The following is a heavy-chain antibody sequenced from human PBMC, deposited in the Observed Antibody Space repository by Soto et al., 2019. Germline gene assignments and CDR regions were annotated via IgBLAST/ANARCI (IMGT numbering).Heavy chain of an antibody. CDR2: FSSGGGGT. Sequence: PGRSLRVSCTASGFKCSNYARSWVLQAPGKGLEWVSTFSSGGGGTYYADSVKGRFTISRDNSKNTLSLQMNSLRAEDTAVYYCTKANRYCSGANCFTFDYWGLGTLVTVSS. D-gene: IGHD2-15*01. J-gene: IGHJ4*02. CDR1: GFKCSNYA. V-gene: IGHV3-23*01. CDR3: TKANRYCSGANCFTFDY.